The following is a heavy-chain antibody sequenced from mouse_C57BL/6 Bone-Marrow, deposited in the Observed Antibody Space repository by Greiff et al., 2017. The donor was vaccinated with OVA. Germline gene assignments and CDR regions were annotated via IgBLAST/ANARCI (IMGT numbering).Heavy chain of an antibody. CDR3: ARRAFTTVVDWYFDV. CDR2: IDPEDGET. J-gene: IGHJ1*03. V-gene: IGHV14-2*01. Sequence: VQLQQSGAELVKPGASVKLSCTASGFNIKDYYMHWVKQRTEQGLEWIGRIDPEDGETKYAPKFQGKATITADTSSNTAYLQLSSLTSEDTAVYDCARRAFTTVVDWYFDVWGTGTTVTVSS. CDR1: GFNIKDYY. D-gene: IGHD1-1*01.